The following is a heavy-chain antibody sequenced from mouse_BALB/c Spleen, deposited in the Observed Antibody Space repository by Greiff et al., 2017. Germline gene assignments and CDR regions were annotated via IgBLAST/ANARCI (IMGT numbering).Heavy chain of an antibody. CDR1: GFDFSRYW. V-gene: IGHV4-1*02. Sequence: EASGFDFSRYWMSWVRQAPGKGLEWIGEINPDSSTINYTPSLKDKFIISRDNAKNTLYLQMSKVRSEDTALYYCARPFTTGYAMDYWGQGTSVTVSS. D-gene: IGHD1-1*01. J-gene: IGHJ4*01. CDR3: ARPFTTGYAMDY. CDR2: INPDSSTI.